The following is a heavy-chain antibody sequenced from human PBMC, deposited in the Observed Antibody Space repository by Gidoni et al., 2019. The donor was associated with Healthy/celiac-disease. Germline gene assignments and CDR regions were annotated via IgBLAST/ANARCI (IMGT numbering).Heavy chain of an antibody. V-gene: IGHV3-48*02. CDR1: GFTFSSYG. CDR2: ISSGSSAI. Sequence: EVQLVASGGGLVQPGGSLRLSCAASGFTFSSYGMNWVRQAPGKGLEWVSYISSGSSAIYYANSVKGRLTISRENAKNSLYLQMNSLRDEDSAVYYCATFLVPNYGGQGTLVTVSS. CDR3: ATFLVPNY. D-gene: IGHD2-2*01. J-gene: IGHJ4*02.